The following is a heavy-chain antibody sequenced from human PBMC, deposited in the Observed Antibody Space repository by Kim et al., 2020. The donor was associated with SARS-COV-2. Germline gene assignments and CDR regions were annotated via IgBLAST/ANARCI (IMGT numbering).Heavy chain of an antibody. Sequence: ADSVKGRFTISRDNSKNTLYLQMNSLRAEDTAVYYCARPYSGSYRNYFDYWGQGTLVTVSS. D-gene: IGHD1-26*01. CDR3: ARPYSGSYRNYFDY. J-gene: IGHJ4*02. V-gene: IGHV3-30*01.